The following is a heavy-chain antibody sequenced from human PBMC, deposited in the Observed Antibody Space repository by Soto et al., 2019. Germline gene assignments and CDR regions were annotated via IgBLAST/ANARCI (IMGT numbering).Heavy chain of an antibody. CDR1: GGSFSCYC. D-gene: IGHD5-18*01. CDR2: INHSGST. Sequence: SETLSLTCAVYGGSFSCYCWSWIRQPPGKGLEWIGEINHSGSTNYNPSLKSRVTISVDTSKNQFSLKLSSVTAADTAVYYCARASGYRTYNFDYWGQGTLVTVSS. CDR3: ARASGYRTYNFDY. J-gene: IGHJ4*02. V-gene: IGHV4-34*01.